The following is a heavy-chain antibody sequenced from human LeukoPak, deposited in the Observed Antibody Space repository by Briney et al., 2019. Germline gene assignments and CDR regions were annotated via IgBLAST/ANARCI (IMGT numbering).Heavy chain of an antibody. CDR1: GFTFSSYW. V-gene: IGHV3-7*01. CDR2: IKQDGGEK. Sequence: GGSLRLSCAASGFTFSSYWMSWVRQAPGKGPEWVANIKQDGGEKYYVDSVKGRFTISRDNAKNSLYLQMNSLRAEDTAVYYCARDGDCSSTSCYTGTIDYWGQGTLVTVSS. D-gene: IGHD2-2*02. J-gene: IGHJ4*02. CDR3: ARDGDCSSTSCYTGTIDY.